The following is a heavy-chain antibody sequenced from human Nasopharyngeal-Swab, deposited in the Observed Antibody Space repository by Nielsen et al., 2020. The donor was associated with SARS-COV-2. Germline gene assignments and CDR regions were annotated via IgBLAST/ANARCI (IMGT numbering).Heavy chain of an antibody. D-gene: IGHD2-2*01. CDR2: IYSGGSST. J-gene: IGHJ6*02. V-gene: IGHV3-23*03. CDR3: AKGRGIVVVPAAGDGMDV. Sequence: VRQAPGKGLKWVSVIYSGGSSTYYADSVKGRFTISRDNSKNTLYLQMNSLRAEDTAVYYCAKGRGIVVVPAAGDGMDVWGQGTTVTVSS.